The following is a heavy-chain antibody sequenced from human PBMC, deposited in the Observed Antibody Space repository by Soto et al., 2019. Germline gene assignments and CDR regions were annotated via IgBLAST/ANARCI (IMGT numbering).Heavy chain of an antibody. V-gene: IGHV4-30-4*01. J-gene: IGHJ6*02. CDR2: IYYSGST. Sequence: PSETLSLTCTVSGGSISSGDYYWSWIRQPPGKGLEWIGYIYYSGSTYYTPSLKSRVTISVDTSKNQFSLKLSSVTAADTPEYYCAREDFWSGYYMDVWGQGTTVTVSS. CDR3: AREDFWSGYYMDV. D-gene: IGHD3-3*01. CDR1: GGSISSGDYY.